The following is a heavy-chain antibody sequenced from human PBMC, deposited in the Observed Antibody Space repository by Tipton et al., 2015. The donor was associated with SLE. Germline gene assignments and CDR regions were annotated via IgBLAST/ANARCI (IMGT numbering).Heavy chain of an antibody. CDR3: VRATSYDYNGKSSDYGMDV. J-gene: IGHJ6*02. CDR1: GGSSSGYY. D-gene: IGHD3-16*01. Sequence: TLSLTCAVHGGSSSGYYWSWIRQAPGKGLEWIGGISHTGSTNFNPSLKSRVAISADTSKRQFSLKLSSVTAADTALYYCVRATSYDYNGKSSDYGMDVWGQGTTVTVS. CDR2: ISHTGST. V-gene: IGHV4-34*01.